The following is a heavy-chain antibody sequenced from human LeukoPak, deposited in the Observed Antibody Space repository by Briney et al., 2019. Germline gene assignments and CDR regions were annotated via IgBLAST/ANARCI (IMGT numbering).Heavy chain of an antibody. J-gene: IGHJ4*02. Sequence: GASVKLSCKASGYTFTGYYMHWVRQAPGQGLEWMGWINPNSGGTNYAQKFQGRVTMTRDTSISTAYMELSRLRSDDTAVYYCARNHLIGGVVTDYWGQATLVTVSS. CDR2: INPNSGGT. CDR1: GYTFTGYY. D-gene: IGHD2-21*02. V-gene: IGHV1-2*02. CDR3: ARNHLIGGVVTDY.